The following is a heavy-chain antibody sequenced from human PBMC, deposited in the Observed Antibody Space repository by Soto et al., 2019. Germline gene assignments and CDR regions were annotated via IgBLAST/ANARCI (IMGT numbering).Heavy chain of an antibody. CDR2: IDGGKT. V-gene: IGHV3-15*02. D-gene: IGHD1-26*01. J-gene: IGHJ4*02. CDR1: GFTFNNAR. Sequence: EVQLVESGGALVEPGGSLRLSCAASGFTFNNARMSWVRQAPGKGLDWVGRIDGGKTDFAAPVEGRFTFSRDDSRITLFLQMNSLKTEDTGVYYCTSNAAAKVGTLSYWGQGTLVTVFS. CDR3: TSNAAAKVGTLSY.